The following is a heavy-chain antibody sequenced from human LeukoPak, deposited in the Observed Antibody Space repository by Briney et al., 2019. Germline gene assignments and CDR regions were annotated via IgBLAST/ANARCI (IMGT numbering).Heavy chain of an antibody. D-gene: IGHD3-22*01. CDR2: INPNSGGT. V-gene: IGHV1-2*02. CDR1: GGTFSSYA. Sequence: GASVKVSCKASGGTFSSYAISWARQAPGQGLEWMGWINPNSGGTNYAQKFQGRVTMTRDTSISTAYMELSRLRSDDTAVYYCARGPAYYYDSSGYYPSYWGQGTLVTVSS. CDR3: ARGPAYYYDSSGYYPSY. J-gene: IGHJ4*02.